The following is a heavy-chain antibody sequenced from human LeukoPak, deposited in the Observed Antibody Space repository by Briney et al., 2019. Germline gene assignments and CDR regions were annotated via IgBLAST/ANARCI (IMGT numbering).Heavy chain of an antibody. CDR2: INPNSGGT. Sequence: ASVKVSCKASGYTFTSYDINWVRQAPGQGLEWMGWINPNSGGTNYAQKFQGRVTMTRDTSISTAYMELSRLRSDDTAVYYCARGGFFYNWFDPWGQGTLVTVSS. J-gene: IGHJ5*02. V-gene: IGHV1-2*02. CDR1: GYTFTSYD. D-gene: IGHD3-3*01. CDR3: ARGGFFYNWFDP.